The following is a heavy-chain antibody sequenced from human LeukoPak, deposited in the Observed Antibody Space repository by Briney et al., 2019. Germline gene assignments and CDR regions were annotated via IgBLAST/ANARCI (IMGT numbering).Heavy chain of an antibody. CDR3: ARGGDYGVKIDY. CDR1: GFTFSSYG. J-gene: IGHJ4*02. D-gene: IGHD4-17*01. Sequence: PGRSLRLSCAASGFTFSSYGMHWVRQAPGKGLEWVAVISYDGSNKYYADSVKGRFTISRDNSKNTLYLQMNSLRAEDTAIYYCARGGDYGVKIDYWGQGTLVTVSS. CDR2: ISYDGSNK. V-gene: IGHV3-30*03.